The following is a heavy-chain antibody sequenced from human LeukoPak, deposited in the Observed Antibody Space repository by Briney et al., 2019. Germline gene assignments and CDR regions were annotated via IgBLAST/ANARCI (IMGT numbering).Heavy chain of an antibody. CDR3: ARGFLDFDS. V-gene: IGHV3-33*08. D-gene: IGHD3-3*01. CDR2: IWYDGSNT. CDR1: GFTFSSYA. Sequence: GGSLRLSCVASGFTFSSYAMHWVRQAPGKGLEWVALIWYDGSNTYYADSVKGRFTISRGDSKNTVYLQMNSLRAEDTALYYCARGFLDFDSWGQGTLVIVSS. J-gene: IGHJ4*02.